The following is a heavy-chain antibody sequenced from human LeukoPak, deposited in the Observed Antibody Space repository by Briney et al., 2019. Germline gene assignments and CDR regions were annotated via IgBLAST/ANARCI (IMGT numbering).Heavy chain of an antibody. CDR3: ARDSQEFFQH. V-gene: IGHV3-43*02. J-gene: IGHJ1*01. CDR2: ISGDGGST. CDR1: GFTFDNYA. Sequence: GESLKISCAASGFTFDNYAIHWVRQAPGKGLEWVSLISGDGGSTYYADSMKGRFTISRDNSKNSLYLQMNSLRTEDTALYYCARDSQEFFQHWGQGTLVTVSS.